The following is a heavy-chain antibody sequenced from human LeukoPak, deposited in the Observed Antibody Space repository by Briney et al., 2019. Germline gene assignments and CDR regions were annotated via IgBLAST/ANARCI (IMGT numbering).Heavy chain of an antibody. Sequence: ASVKVSCKASGGTFSSYAISWVRQAPGQGLEWMGGIIPIFGTANYAQKLQGRVTITADESTSTAYMELSSLRSEDTAVYYCARGFGYYDSSGYYHAEYFQHWGQGTLVTVSS. J-gene: IGHJ1*01. CDR1: GGTFSSYA. V-gene: IGHV1-69*13. CDR3: ARGFGYYDSSGYYHAEYFQH. CDR2: IIPIFGTA. D-gene: IGHD3-22*01.